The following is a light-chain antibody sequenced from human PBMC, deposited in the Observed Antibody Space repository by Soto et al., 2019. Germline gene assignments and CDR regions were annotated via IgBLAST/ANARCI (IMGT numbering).Light chain of an antibody. V-gene: IGKV3-20*01. CDR3: QQYGTSEII. CDR2: DTS. CDR1: QTLSNSF. Sequence: EIVLTQSPGTLSLSPGERATLSCRASQTLSNSFIAWYQQKPGQAPRLLIYDTSSRETGVPDRYSASGAGTEFTLTISRLEPEDFAVVFCQQYGTSEIIFGQGTRLEIK. J-gene: IGKJ5*01.